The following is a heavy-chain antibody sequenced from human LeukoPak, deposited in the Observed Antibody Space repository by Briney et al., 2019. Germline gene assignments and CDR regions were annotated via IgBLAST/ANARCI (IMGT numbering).Heavy chain of an antibody. D-gene: IGHD2-21*02. CDR2: ISGSGGTT. V-gene: IGHV3-23*01. CDR1: GFTFRRYA. J-gene: IGHJ5*02. Sequence: QPGGSLRLSCAASGFTFRRYAMSWVRQAPGKGLEWVSAISGSGGTTYYADSVKGRFTISRDNYKNKLFLQMNSLRAEDTALYYCAKGYCASFTCYSRFDPWGQGTLVTVSS. CDR3: AKGYCASFTCYSRFDP.